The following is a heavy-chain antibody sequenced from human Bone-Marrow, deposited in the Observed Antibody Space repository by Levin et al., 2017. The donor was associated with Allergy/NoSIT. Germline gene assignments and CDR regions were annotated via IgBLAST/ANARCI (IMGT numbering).Heavy chain of an antibody. CDR3: ARRVREVPPFISRYYYYYMDV. V-gene: IGHV4-34*01. CDR1: GGSFSGYY. Sequence: SETLSLTCAVDGGSFSGYYWSWIRQPPGKGLEWIAEINDKQSTNINPSLKSRVTISADTSKKQFSLRLSSVTAADTAIYYCARRVREVPPFISRYYYYYMDVWGRGTTVTVSS. CDR2: INDKQST. J-gene: IGHJ6*03. D-gene: IGHD3-16*02.